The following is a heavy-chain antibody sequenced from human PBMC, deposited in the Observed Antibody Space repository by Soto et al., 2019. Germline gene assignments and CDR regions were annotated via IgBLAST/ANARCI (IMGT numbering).Heavy chain of an antibody. CDR3: ARDLVKSGYYYDSSGYYISFDY. V-gene: IGHV1-18*04. J-gene: IGHJ4*02. D-gene: IGHD3-22*01. Sequence: QVQLVQSGAEVKKPGASVKVSCKASGYTFTSYGISWVRQAPGQGLEWMGWISAYNGNTNYAQKLQGRVTMTTDTSTSTAYMELRSLRSDDTAVYYCARDLVKSGYYYDSSGYYISFDYWGQGTLVTVSS. CDR1: GYTFTSYG. CDR2: ISAYNGNT.